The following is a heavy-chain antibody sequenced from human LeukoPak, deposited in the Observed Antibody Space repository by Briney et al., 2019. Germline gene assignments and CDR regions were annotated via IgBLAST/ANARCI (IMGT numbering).Heavy chain of an antibody. Sequence: PGGSLRLSCAASGFTFSNACMSWVRQAPGKGLEWVSVIYSSGSAYYADSVKGRFTISRDNSKNTLELKMYTPIAEDTAVYYCARARSTYWLDTWGQGTLVTVSS. CDR2: IYSSGSA. CDR3: ARARSTYWLDT. CDR1: GFTFSNAC. J-gene: IGHJ5*02. V-gene: IGHV3-66*01. D-gene: IGHD2-2*01.